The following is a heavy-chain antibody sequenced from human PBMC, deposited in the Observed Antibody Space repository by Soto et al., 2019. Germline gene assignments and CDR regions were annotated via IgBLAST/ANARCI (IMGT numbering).Heavy chain of an antibody. J-gene: IGHJ2*01. V-gene: IGHV3-30*18. CDR1: GFTFSSYG. D-gene: IGHD3-16*01. Sequence: QVQLVESGGGVVQPGRSLRLSCAASGFTFSSYGMHWVRQAPGKGLEWVAVISYDGSNKYYADSVKGRFTISRDNSKNARYLQMNSLRAEDPAVYYCAKERPGGGRYFDLWGRGTLVTVSS. CDR2: ISYDGSNK. CDR3: AKERPGGGRYFDL.